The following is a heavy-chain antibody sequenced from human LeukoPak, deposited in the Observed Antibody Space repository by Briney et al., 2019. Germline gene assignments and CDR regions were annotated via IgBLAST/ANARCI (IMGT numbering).Heavy chain of an antibody. CDR1: GVSISSYY. Sequence: SETLSLTCTVSGVSISSYYWSWIRQPAGKGLEWIGRIYISGSTNYNPSLKSRVTISVDTSKNQFSLKLSSVTAADTAVYYCARRAPYSYEWSTLDYWGQGTLVTVSS. V-gene: IGHV4-4*07. CDR3: ARRAPYSYEWSTLDY. CDR2: IYISGST. J-gene: IGHJ4*02. D-gene: IGHD5-18*01.